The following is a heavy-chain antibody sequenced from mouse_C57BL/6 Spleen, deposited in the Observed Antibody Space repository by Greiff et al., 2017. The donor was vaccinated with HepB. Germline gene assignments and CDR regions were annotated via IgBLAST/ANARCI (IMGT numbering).Heavy chain of an antibody. CDR1: GFTFSDYY. Sequence: EVQVVESEGGLVQPGSSMKLSCTASGFTFSDYYMAWVRQVPEKGLEWVANINYDGSSTYYLDSLKSRFIISRDNAKNILYLQMSSLKSEDTATYYCAREIYGNYGYFDVWGTGTTVTVSS. D-gene: IGHD2-1*01. J-gene: IGHJ1*03. CDR3: AREIYGNYGYFDV. V-gene: IGHV5-16*01. CDR2: INYDGSST.